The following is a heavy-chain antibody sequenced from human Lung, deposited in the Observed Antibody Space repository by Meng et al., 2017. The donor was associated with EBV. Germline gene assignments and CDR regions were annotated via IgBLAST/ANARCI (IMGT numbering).Heavy chain of an antibody. CDR3: ARPWRGGELDS. V-gene: IGHV1-3*01. CDR1: GSTFSTFA. J-gene: IGHJ4*02. Sequence: QVQLVQSGAEVREPGASVKLSCKTSGSTFSTFAMHWVRQAPGQRLEWMGWINAGNGNTKYSQQFQGRVTMTRDISASTGYMELSSLRSEDTAVYYCARPWRGGELDSWGQGTLVTVSS. CDR2: INAGNGNT. D-gene: IGHD2-21*01.